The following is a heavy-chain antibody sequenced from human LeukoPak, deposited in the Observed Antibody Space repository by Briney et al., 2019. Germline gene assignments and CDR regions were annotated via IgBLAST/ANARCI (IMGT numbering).Heavy chain of an antibody. CDR1: GYSFTSYW. CDR2: IYPGDSDT. CDR3: ASSSGEELLPFDY. V-gene: IGHV5-51*01. D-gene: IGHD1-26*01. J-gene: IGHJ4*02. Sequence: HGESLKISCKGSGYSFTSYWIGWVRQMPGKGLEWMGIIYPGDSDTRYSPSFQGQVTISADKSISTAYLQWSSLKASDTAMYYCASSSGEELLPFDYWGQGTLVTVSS.